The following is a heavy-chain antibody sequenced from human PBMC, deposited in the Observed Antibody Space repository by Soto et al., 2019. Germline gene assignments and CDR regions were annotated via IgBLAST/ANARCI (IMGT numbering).Heavy chain of an antibody. Sequence: GGSLRLSCAASGFTFSSYWMSWVRQAPGKGLEWVANIKQDGSEKYYVDSVKGRFTTSRDNAKNSLYLQMNSLRAEDTAVYYCASITTNSSSWYYYYYMDVWGKGTTVTVSS. D-gene: IGHD6-13*01. J-gene: IGHJ6*03. CDR1: GFTFSSYW. CDR2: IKQDGSEK. CDR3: ASITTNSSSWYYYYYMDV. V-gene: IGHV3-7*01.